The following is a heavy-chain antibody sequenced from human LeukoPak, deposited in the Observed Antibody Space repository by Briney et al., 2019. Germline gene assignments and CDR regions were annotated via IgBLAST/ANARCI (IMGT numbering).Heavy chain of an antibody. Sequence: PGGSLRLSCAASGFTFSSYAMSWVRQAPGKGLEWVSGISGSGGTTYYADSVKGRFTISRDNSKNTVYLQMNSLRAEDTAVYYCAKDSSPWGVKGSFQHWGQGTPVTVSP. V-gene: IGHV3-23*01. D-gene: IGHD3-10*01. CDR3: AKDSSPWGVKGSFQH. CDR2: ISGSGGTT. J-gene: IGHJ1*01. CDR1: GFTFSSYA.